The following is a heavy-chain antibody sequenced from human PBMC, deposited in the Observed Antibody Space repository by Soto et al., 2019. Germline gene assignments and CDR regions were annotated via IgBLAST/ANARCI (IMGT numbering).Heavy chain of an antibody. Sequence: QVQLQESGPGLVKPSETLSLTCTVSGGSISTYYWSWVRQPPGKGLEWIGYIYNSGSTNYNPSLKSRVTISVDTSKNQFSLKLSSVTAADTAVYYCARDGSGRPETIWGQGTMATVSS. CDR3: ARDGSGRPETI. CDR1: GGSISTYY. J-gene: IGHJ3*02. D-gene: IGHD3-10*01. V-gene: IGHV4-59*01. CDR2: IYNSGST.